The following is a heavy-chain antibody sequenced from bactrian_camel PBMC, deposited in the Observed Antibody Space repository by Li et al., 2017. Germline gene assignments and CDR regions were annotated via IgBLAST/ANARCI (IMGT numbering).Heavy chain of an antibody. J-gene: IGHJ4*01. CDR1: GFTFSNYA. CDR3: AKHGGWYGLWKWEYDY. D-gene: IGHD5*01. Sequence: DVQLVESGGGLVQPGGSLRLSCAASGFTFSNYAVSWVRQAPGKALEWVSTISTSGVNIYYTDSVKGRFTISRDNAKNTLYLQLNSLKTEDTAIYYCAKHGGWYGLWKWEYDYWGQGTQVTVS. CDR2: ISTSGVNI. V-gene: IGHV3S31*01.